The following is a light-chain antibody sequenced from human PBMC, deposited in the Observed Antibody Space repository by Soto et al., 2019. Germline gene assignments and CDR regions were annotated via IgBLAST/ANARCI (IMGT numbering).Light chain of an antibody. CDR2: EVS. CDR3: ASSTLSNTPF. CDR1: ASGVGVSEF. Sequence: QSALTKPASVSGSPGQSITISCTGTASGVGVSEFVSWFQQHPGKAPTLVIYEVSNRPSGVSTRFSGSKSGNTASLTISGLHGEDEADYYCASSTLSNTPFVGGGTKLTVL. V-gene: IGLV2-14*01. J-gene: IGLJ2*01.